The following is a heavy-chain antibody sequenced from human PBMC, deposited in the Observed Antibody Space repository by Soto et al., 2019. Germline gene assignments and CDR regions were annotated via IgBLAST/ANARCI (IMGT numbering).Heavy chain of an antibody. CDR2: IYYSGST. D-gene: IGHD4-17*01. CDR3: ARASTVTTRGSRNNWFDP. Sequence: PSETLSLTCTVSGGSISVYYWSWIRQPPGKGLEWIGYIYYSGSTYYNPSLKSRVTISVDTSKNQFSLKLSSVTAADTAVYYCARASTVTTRGSRNNWFDPWGQGTLVTVSS. J-gene: IGHJ5*02. CDR1: GGSISVYY. V-gene: IGHV4-59*08.